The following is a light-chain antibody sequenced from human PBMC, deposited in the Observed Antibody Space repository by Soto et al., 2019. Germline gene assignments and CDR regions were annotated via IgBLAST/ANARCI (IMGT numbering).Light chain of an antibody. CDR3: QQYDHWPRT. J-gene: IGKJ1*01. V-gene: IGKV3-15*01. CDR2: GAS. Sequence: EIVLTQSPGTLSLSPGDSATLSCRASRSVSNYLAWYQRKPGQAPRLLVYGASTRAAGIPARFIGSGSGTEFTLTISSVQSDDFALYYCQQYDHWPRTFGQGTKVDIK. CDR1: RSVSNY.